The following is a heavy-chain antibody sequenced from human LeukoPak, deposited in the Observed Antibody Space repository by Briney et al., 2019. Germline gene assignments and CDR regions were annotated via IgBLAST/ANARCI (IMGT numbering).Heavy chain of an antibody. CDR3: TTSRTTTTRFVDY. CDR1: GFTFSNAW. CDR2: IISKTDGGAT. J-gene: IGHJ4*02. D-gene: IGHD1-1*01. V-gene: IGHV3-15*01. Sequence: GGSLRLSCAASGFTFSNAWMSWVRQAPGKGLEWVGRIISKTDGGATDYAAPVKGRFIISRDDSRNSLYLQMTGLETEDTAVYYCTTSRTTTTRFVDYWGQGTLVTVSS.